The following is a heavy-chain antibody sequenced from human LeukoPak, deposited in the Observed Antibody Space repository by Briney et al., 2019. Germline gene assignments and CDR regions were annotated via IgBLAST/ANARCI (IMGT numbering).Heavy chain of an antibody. CDR3: AGGRLVATSKAVAIDY. Sequence: PGGSLRLSCAASGNYWMHWVRQAPGKGLVWVSHINSDGSWTSYADSVKGRFTISKDNAKNTLYLQMNNLRADDTAVYYCAGGRLVATSKAVAIDYWGQGTLVTVSS. J-gene: IGHJ4*02. CDR2: INSDGSWT. V-gene: IGHV3-74*01. D-gene: IGHD5-12*01. CDR1: GNYW.